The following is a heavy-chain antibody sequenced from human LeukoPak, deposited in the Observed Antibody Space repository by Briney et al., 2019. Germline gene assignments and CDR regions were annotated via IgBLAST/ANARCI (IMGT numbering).Heavy chain of an antibody. CDR1: GVSISSNNW. CDR2: IYHSGSS. V-gene: IGHV4-4*02. D-gene: IGHD5-12*01. CDR3: ARTYSGYDAAFRYFDY. J-gene: IGHJ4*02. Sequence: SETLSLTCAVSGVSISSNNWWNWVRQPPGKGLEWIGEIYHSGSSNYNPSLKSRVTISVDTSKNQFSLKLSSVTAADTAVYYCARTYSGYDAAFRYFDYWGQGTLVTVSS.